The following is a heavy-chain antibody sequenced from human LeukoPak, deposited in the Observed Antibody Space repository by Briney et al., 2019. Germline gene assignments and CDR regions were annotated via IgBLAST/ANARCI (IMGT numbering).Heavy chain of an antibody. CDR2: IWYDGSNK. CDR3: ARGMEITGPPFDL. V-gene: IGHV3-33*01. J-gene: IGHJ2*01. Sequence: GGSLRLSCAASGFTFSSYGMHWVRQAPGKGLEWVAVIWYDGSNKYYADSVKGRFTIPRDNSKNTLYLQMNSLRAEDTAVYYCARGMEITGPPFDLWGRGTLVTVSS. D-gene: IGHD1-1*01. CDR1: GFTFSSYG.